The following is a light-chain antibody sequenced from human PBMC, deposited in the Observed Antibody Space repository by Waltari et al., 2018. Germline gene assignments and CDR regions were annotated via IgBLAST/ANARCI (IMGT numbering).Light chain of an antibody. Sequence: QSALTQPRSVSGSPGQSVTNSCTGTSSAVGGYNYVSWYQQHPGKAPKLMIYDVSKRPSGVPDRFSGSKSGNTASLTISGLQAEDEADYYCCSYAGSRYVFGTGTKVTVL. J-gene: IGLJ1*01. CDR2: DVS. CDR1: SSAVGGYNY. V-gene: IGLV2-11*01. CDR3: CSYAGSRYV.